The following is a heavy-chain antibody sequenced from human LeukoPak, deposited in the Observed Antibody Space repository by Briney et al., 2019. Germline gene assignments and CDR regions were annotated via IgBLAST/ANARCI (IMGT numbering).Heavy chain of an antibody. D-gene: IGHD4-17*01. J-gene: IGHJ5*02. CDR2: ISNSGTT. V-gene: IGHV4-59*01. Sequence: SETLSPTCTVSGGSINDYYWAWIRQAPGKGLEWLGYISNSGTTDYNPSLKSRVTMSVDTSKNEFSLKVTSVTAADTAMYYCARVVRGAVTSNCFDPWGQGTLVTVSS. CDR1: GGSINDYY. CDR3: ARVVRGAVTSNCFDP.